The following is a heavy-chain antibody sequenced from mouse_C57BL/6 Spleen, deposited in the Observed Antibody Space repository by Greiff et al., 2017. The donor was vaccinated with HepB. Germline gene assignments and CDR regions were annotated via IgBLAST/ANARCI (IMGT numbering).Heavy chain of an antibody. J-gene: IGHJ2*01. CDR2: ISYDGSN. Sequence: EVHLVESGPGLVKPSQSLSLTCSVTGYSITSGYYWNWIRQFPGNKLEWMGYISYDGSNNYNPSLKNRISITRDTSKNQFFLKLNSLTTEDTATYYWARDDYGSSFDDWGQGTTRTVAS. CDR1: GYSITSGYY. CDR3: ARDDYGSSFDD. V-gene: IGHV3-6*01. D-gene: IGHD1-1*01.